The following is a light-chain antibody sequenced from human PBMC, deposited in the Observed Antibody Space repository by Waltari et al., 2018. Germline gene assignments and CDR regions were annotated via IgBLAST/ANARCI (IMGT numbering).Light chain of an antibody. J-gene: IGKJ4*01. Sequence: EIVMTQSPATLSVSPGERATLSCRARQSVSSNLAWYRQKPGQAPRLLLYGASTRATGIPARFSGSGSGTEFTLTISSLQSEDFAVDYCQQYNNRPPALTFGGGTKVEIK. V-gene: IGKV3-15*01. CDR1: QSVSSN. CDR2: GAS. CDR3: QQYNNRPPALT.